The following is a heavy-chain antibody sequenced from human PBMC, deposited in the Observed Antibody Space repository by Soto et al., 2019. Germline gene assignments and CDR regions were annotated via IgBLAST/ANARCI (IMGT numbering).Heavy chain of an antibody. D-gene: IGHD3-22*01. CDR1: GGSISSYY. V-gene: IGHV4-59*01. J-gene: IGHJ6*02. CDR2: IYYSGST. CDR3: ARVGPWYDSSYGMDV. Sequence: SETLSLTCTVSGGSISSYYWSWIRQPPGKGLEWIGYIYYSGSTNYNPSLKSRVTIAVDTSKNQFSLKLSSVTAADTAVYYCARVGPWYDSSYGMDVWGQGTTVTVSS.